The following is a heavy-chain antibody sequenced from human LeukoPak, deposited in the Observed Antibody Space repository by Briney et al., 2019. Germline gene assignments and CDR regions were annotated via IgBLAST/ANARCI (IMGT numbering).Heavy chain of an antibody. J-gene: IGHJ6*02. CDR1: GGSISSYY. CDR3: ARGGDFWSGYYSHYYGMDV. D-gene: IGHD3-3*01. V-gene: IGHV4-59*01. Sequence: SETLSLTCTVSGGSISSYYWSWIRQPPGKGLEWIGYIYYSGSTNYNPSLKSRVTTSVDTSKNQFSLKLSSVTAADTAVYYCARGGDFWSGYYSHYYGMDVWGQGTTVTVSS. CDR2: IYYSGST.